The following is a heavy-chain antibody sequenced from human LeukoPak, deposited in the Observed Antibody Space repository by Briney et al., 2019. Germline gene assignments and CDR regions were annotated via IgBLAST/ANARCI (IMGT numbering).Heavy chain of an antibody. CDR2: IRSKDQNSAT. Sequence: GGSLRLSCAASGFSFSDSPIHWVRQASGKGLEWVGRIRSKDQNSATAYAESVKGRFTISRDDSKNMAYLQMNSLRIEDTAVYYCARKTGMTGEAFEYWAREPWSPSPQ. CDR3: ARKTGMTGEAFEY. CDR1: GFSFSDSP. D-gene: IGHD1-1*01. J-gene: IGHJ4*02. V-gene: IGHV3-73*01.